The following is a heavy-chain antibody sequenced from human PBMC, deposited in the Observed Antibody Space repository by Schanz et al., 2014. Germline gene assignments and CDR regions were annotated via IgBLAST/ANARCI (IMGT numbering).Heavy chain of an antibody. V-gene: IGHV3-21*01. CDR2: ISSSSSYI. CDR1: GFTFSSYA. Sequence: EVQLLESGGGLVQPGGSLRLSCAASGFTFSSYAMSWVRQAPGKGLEWVSSISSSSSYIYYADSVKGRFTISRDNAKNSLYLQMNSLRAGDTAVYYCARPRFDYGEVDYWGQGTLVTVSS. D-gene: IGHD4-17*01. J-gene: IGHJ4*02. CDR3: ARPRFDYGEVDY.